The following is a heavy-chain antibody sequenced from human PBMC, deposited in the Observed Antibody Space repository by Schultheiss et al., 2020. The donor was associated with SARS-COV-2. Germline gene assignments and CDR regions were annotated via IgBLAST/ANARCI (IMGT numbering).Heavy chain of an antibody. Sequence: GGSLRLSCAASGFTLSTYAMTWVRQAPGKGLEWVSVFNSGGTTNYADSVKGRFTISRDNSKNTLYLQMNSLRAEDTAVYYCAKAHGYYYDSSLPYNWFDPWGQGTLVTVSS. D-gene: IGHD3-22*01. V-gene: IGHV3-23*01. CDR1: GFTLSTYA. CDR2: FNSGGTT. J-gene: IGHJ5*02. CDR3: AKAHGYYYDSSLPYNWFDP.